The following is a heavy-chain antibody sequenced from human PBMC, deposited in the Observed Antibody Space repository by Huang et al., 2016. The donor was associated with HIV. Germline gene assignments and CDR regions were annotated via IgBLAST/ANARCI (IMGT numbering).Heavy chain of an antibody. CDR2: GRSKTFGGAS. CDR3: SPSGDDYFYFYMDV. CDR1: GFIFNDFA. D-gene: IGHD4-17*01. J-gene: IGHJ6*03. V-gene: IGHV3-49*03. Sequence: QLVESGGDSVQSGRSLRLSCRGSGFIFNDFAINWFRQSPGKGLEWIGLGRSKTFGGASKSAPSVKDRFTVSRDEAKNVAFLQMDNLQVDDTAIYYCSPSGDDYFYFYMDVWGNGTTVIVS.